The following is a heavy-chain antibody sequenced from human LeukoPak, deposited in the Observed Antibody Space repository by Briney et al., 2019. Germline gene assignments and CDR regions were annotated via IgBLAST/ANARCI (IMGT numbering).Heavy chain of an antibody. CDR1: GFTVSSNY. CDR3: ARLSSGWIDY. J-gene: IGHJ4*02. CDR2: IYSGGST. Sequence: PWGSLRLSCAASGFTVSSNYMSWVRQAPGKGLEWVSVIYSGGSTYYADSVKGRFTISRDNSKNTLYLQMNSLTAEDTAVYYCARLSSGWIDYWGQGTLVTVSS. D-gene: IGHD3-22*01. V-gene: IGHV3-53*01.